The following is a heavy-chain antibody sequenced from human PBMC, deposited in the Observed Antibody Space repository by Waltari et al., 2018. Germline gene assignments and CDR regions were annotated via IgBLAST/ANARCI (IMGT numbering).Heavy chain of an antibody. Sequence: EVQVVESGGGLVQPGGSLRLSCAASGLTSTDNYMNWVRQAPGKGLEGVGLIRNRARSFTTDYAASVEGRFAISRDDSKNLLYLQMNSLKTEDTAVYYCVRDKSGGYYDYWGQGTLVTVSS. CDR2: IRNRARSFTT. CDR1: GLTSTDNY. V-gene: IGHV3-72*01. D-gene: IGHD1-26*01. CDR3: VRDKSGGYYDY. J-gene: IGHJ4*02.